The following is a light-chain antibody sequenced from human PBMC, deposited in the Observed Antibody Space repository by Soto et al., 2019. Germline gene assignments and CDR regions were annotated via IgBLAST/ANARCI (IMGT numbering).Light chain of an antibody. Sequence: DLVLTQSPYSLAVSMGERATINCKSSQSIFYSSNNKNYLTWYQQKPGQPPKLLIYWASTRESGVPDRFSGSGSGTDFTLTISSLQAEDVAVYYCQQYYSTPWTFGQGTKVDI. J-gene: IGKJ1*01. CDR3: QQYYSTPWT. V-gene: IGKV4-1*01. CDR1: QSIFYSSNNKNY. CDR2: WAS.